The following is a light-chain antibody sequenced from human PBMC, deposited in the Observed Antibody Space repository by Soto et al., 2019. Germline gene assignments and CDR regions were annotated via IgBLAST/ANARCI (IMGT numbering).Light chain of an antibody. CDR3: QQYNNWPPYT. J-gene: IGKJ2*01. CDR2: GAS. CDR1: QSVSSD. Sequence: ILMTQSPATLSVSPGDRVTLSCRASQSVSSDLAWYQQRPGQAPRLLIYGASTRATGIPARFSGTGSGTEFTLTISSLQSEDFAIYYCQQYNNWPPYTFGQGPRWIS. V-gene: IGKV3-15*01.